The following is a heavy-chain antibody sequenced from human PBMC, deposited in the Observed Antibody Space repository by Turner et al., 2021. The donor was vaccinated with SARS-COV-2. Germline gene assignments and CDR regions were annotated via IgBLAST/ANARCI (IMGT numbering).Heavy chain of an antibody. D-gene: IGHD3-22*01. Sequence: EVPLVESGGGLVKPGGSLRLSCAASGFTFSSYSMNWVRQAPGKGLEWVSSISSSSSYIYYADSVKGRFTISRDNAKNSLYLQMNSLRDEDTAVYYCARSPTAPGYYYDSSGYYTPYYFDYWGQGTLVTVSS. CDR2: ISSSSSYI. V-gene: IGHV3-21*01. CDR1: GFTFSSYS. J-gene: IGHJ4*02. CDR3: ARSPTAPGYYYDSSGYYTPYYFDY.